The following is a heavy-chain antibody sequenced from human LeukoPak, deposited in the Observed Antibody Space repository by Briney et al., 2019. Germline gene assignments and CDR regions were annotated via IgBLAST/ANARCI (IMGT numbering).Heavy chain of an antibody. CDR3: ARVRIGWFDP. D-gene: IGHD2-15*01. V-gene: IGHV4-39*07. J-gene: IGHJ5*02. CDR2: LYYSGST. Sequence: SETLSLTCTVSGGSITSTSYYWGWIRQPPGKGLEWIGSLYYSGSTYYNPSLRSRFTISVDTSKNQFSLRLSSVTAADTAVYYCARVRIGWFDPWGQGTLVTVSS. CDR1: GGSITSTSYY.